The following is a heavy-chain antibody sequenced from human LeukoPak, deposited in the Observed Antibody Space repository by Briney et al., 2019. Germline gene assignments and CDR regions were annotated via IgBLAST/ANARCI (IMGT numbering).Heavy chain of an antibody. CDR2: ISSSSSYI. J-gene: IGHJ3*02. D-gene: IGHD3-22*01. CDR3: ARETTYYYDSTGAFDI. V-gene: IGHV3-21*01. Sequence: SGGSLRLSCAASGFTFSSYSMNWVRQAPGKGLEWVSSISSSSSYIYYADSVKGRFTISRDNAKNSLYLQMNSLRDEDTAVYYCARETTYYYDSTGAFDIWGQGTMVTVSS. CDR1: GFTFSSYS.